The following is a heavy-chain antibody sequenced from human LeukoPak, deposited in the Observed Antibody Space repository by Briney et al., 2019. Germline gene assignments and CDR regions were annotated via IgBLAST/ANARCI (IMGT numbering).Heavy chain of an antibody. V-gene: IGHV4-59*01. D-gene: IGHD2-2*02. CDR2: IYYSGST. J-gene: IGHJ4*02. Sequence: SETLSLTCTVSGGSISSYYWSWIRQPPGKGLEWIGYIYYSGSTNYNPSLKSRVAISVDTSKNQFSLKLSSVTAADTAVYYCAREDCSSTSCYIGYWGQGTLVTVSS. CDR1: GGSISSYY. CDR3: AREDCSSTSCYIGY.